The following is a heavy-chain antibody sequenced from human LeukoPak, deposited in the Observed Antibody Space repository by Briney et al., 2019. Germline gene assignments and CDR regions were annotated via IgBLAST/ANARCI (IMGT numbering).Heavy chain of an antibody. CDR1: GFSFTSYA. CDR2: ISGSGGST. J-gene: IGHJ4*02. V-gene: IGHV3-23*01. D-gene: IGHD2-2*01. Sequence: GGSLRLSCAASGFSFTSYAMSWVRQAPGKGLEWVSAISGSGGSTYYADSVKGRFTISRDNSKNTLYLQMNSLRAEDTAVYYCARVSAYFDYWGQGTLVTVSS. CDR3: ARVSAYFDY.